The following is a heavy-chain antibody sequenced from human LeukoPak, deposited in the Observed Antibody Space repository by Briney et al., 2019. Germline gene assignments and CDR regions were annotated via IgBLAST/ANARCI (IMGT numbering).Heavy chain of an antibody. J-gene: IGHJ4*02. CDR2: IYYSGST. CDR3: ARTSSHYYDSSGYPGVIDY. CDR1: GGSISSSSYY. D-gene: IGHD3-22*01. V-gene: IGHV4-39*07. Sequence: PSETLSLTCTVSGGSISSSSYYWGWIRRPPGKGLEWIGSIYYSGSTYYNPSLKSRVTISVDTSKNQFSLKLSSVTAADTAVYYCARTSSHYYDSSGYPGVIDYWGQGTLVTVSS.